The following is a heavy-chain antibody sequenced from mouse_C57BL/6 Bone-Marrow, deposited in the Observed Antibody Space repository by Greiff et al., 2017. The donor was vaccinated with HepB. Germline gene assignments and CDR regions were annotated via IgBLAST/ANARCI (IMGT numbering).Heavy chain of an antibody. Sequence: QVQLQQPGAELVKPGASVKMSCKASGYTFTSYWITWVKQRPGQGLEWIGYIYPRDGSTKYNEKFKGKATLTADKSSSTAYMQLNSLTSEDSAVYFCARRVDYYAMDYWGQGTSVTVSS. CDR3: ARRVDYYAMDY. V-gene: IGHV1-55*01. J-gene: IGHJ4*01. D-gene: IGHD1-1*01. CDR2: IYPRDGST. CDR1: GYTFTSYW.